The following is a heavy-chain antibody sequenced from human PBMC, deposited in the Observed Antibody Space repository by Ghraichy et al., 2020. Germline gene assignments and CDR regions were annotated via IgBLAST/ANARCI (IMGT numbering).Heavy chain of an antibody. CDR3: ARVGYDFWSGRPNYYYYMDV. CDR2: IYSGGST. CDR1: GFTVSSNY. D-gene: IGHD3-3*01. V-gene: IGHV3-53*01. J-gene: IGHJ6*03. Sequence: GSLRLSCAASGFTVSSNYMSWVRQAPGKGLEWVSVIYSGGSTYYADSVKGRFTISRDNSKNTLYLQMNSLRAEDTAVYYCARVGYDFWSGRPNYYYYMDVWGKGTTVTVSS.